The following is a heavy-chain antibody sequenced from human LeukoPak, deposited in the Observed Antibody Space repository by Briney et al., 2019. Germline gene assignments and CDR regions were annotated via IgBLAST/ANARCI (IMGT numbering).Heavy chain of an antibody. D-gene: IGHD3-3*01. Sequence: GGSLRLSCAASGFTFSNYWMNWVRQAPGKGLEWVANIKQDGSEKYYVDSVKGRFTISRDNTKNSLYLQLNSLRVEDTAVYYCASQRFLDYWGQGTLVTVSS. V-gene: IGHV3-7*01. CDR1: GFTFSNYW. CDR3: ASQRFLDY. J-gene: IGHJ4*02. CDR2: IKQDGSEK.